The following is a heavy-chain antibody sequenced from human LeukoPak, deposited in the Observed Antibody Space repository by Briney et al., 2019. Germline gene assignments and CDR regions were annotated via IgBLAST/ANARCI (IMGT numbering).Heavy chain of an antibody. V-gene: IGHV3-30*18. CDR1: GFTFSSYG. J-gene: IGHJ6*02. CDR2: ISYDGSNK. CDR3: AKEHHVVVTAIVYYYGMDV. D-gene: IGHD2-21*02. Sequence: GGSLRLSCAASGFTFSSYGMHWVRQAPGKGLEWVAVISYDGSNKYYADSVKGRFTISRDNSKNTLYLQMNSLRAEDTAVYYCAKEHHVVVTAIVYYYGMDVWGQGTTVTVSS.